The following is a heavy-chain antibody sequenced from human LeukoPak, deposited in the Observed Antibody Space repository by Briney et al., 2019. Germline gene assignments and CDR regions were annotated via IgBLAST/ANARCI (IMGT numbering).Heavy chain of an antibody. J-gene: IGHJ6*03. CDR3: AREVRGYNYYYYYMDV. V-gene: IGHV4-39*07. Sequence: PSETLSLTCTVSGGSISSSSYYWGWIRQPPGKGLEWIGSIYYSGSTYYNPSLKSRVTISVDTSKNQFSLKLSSVTAADTAVYYCAREVRGYNYYYYYMDVWGKGTTVTISS. CDR2: IYYSGST. D-gene: IGHD5-18*01. CDR1: GGSISSSSYY.